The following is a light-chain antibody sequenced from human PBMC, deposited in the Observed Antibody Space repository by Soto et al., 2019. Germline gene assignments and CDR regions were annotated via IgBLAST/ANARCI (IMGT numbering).Light chain of an antibody. CDR2: DAS. CDR1: QSVSDY. J-gene: IGKJ4*01. Sequence: VLTQSPARLSLSPGERATLSCRAGQSVSDYLAWYQQKPGQPPRLLFFDASNRATGVPDRFSAGGSGTDFTLIISSLEPEDFAVYYCQQHSNWPLTFGGGTKVEIK. V-gene: IGKV3-11*01. CDR3: QQHSNWPLT.